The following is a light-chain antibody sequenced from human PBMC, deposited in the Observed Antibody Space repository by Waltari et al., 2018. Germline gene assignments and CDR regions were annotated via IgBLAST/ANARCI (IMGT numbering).Light chain of an antibody. Sequence: DIQMTQSPSSLSESVGDRVTITCQASQDISNNLNWYQQKPGKAPKLLISYASTLERGVPLRFSGSGSGTSFTFIISSLQPEDIAIYFCQQYDDFPLTFGGGTKIEIK. CDR2: YAS. CDR3: QQYDDFPLT. CDR1: QDISNN. V-gene: IGKV1-33*01. J-gene: IGKJ4*01.